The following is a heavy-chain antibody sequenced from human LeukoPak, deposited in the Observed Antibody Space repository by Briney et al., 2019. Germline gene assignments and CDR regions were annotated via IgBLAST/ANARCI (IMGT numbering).Heavy chain of an antibody. CDR2: IDYSGST. Sequence: SETLSLTCAVSGVAISSYYWSWIRQPPGNGLEWCGDIDYSGSTSYSHPLKSRVTISAFTSKHPYSLNLSTVTAADTAVYYCARHQVDYGDYVNAFDIWGQGTMVTVSS. J-gene: IGHJ3*02. V-gene: IGHV4-59*08. CDR1: GVAISSYY. CDR3: ARHQVDYGDYVNAFDI. D-gene: IGHD4-17*01.